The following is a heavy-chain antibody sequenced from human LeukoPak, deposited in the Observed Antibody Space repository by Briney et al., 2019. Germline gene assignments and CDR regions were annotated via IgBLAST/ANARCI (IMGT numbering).Heavy chain of an antibody. CDR2: INQDGGEK. CDR3: ARDGTAAGLYFDL. Sequence: GGSLRLSCAASGFTFSSYWMSWVRQALGKGLEWVANINQDGGEKFYVDSVKGRFTISRDNAKNSLYLQMNSLRAEDTAVYYCARDGTAAGLYFDLWGQGTLVTVSS. J-gene: IGHJ4*01. CDR1: GFTFSSYW. D-gene: IGHD6-13*01. V-gene: IGHV3-7*01.